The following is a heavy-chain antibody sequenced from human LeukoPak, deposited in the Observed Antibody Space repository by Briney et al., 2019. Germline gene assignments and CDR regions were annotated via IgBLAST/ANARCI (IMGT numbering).Heavy chain of an antibody. CDR3: ARGDSATVTYYFDY. CDR2: INHSGST. Sequence: SGGSLRLSCAASGFTFSSYAMSWVRQPPGKGLEWIGEINHSGSTNYNPSLKSRVTISVDTSKNQFSLKLSSVTAADTAVYYCARGDSATVTYYFDYWGQGTLVTVSS. J-gene: IGHJ4*02. V-gene: IGHV4-34*01. CDR1: GFTFSSYA. D-gene: IGHD4-17*01.